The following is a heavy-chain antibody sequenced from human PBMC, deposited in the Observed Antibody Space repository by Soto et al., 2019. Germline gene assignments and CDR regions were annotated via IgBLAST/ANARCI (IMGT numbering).Heavy chain of an antibody. Sequence: PGGSLRLSCAASGFTFSNAWMSWVRQAPGKGLEWVGRIKSKTDGGTTDYAAPVKGRFTISRDDSKNTLYLQMNSLKTEDTAVYYCTTRVGQGLSSSSLTATRREYYYYGMDVWGQGTTVTVSS. V-gene: IGHV3-15*01. D-gene: IGHD6-13*01. CDR3: TTRVGQGLSSSSLTATRREYYYYGMDV. CDR1: GFTFSNAW. J-gene: IGHJ6*02. CDR2: IKSKTDGGTT.